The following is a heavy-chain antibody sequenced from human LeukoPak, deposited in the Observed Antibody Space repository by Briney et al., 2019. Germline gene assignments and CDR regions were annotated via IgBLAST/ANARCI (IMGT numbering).Heavy chain of an antibody. V-gene: IGHV4-31*03. CDR2: IYYSGST. D-gene: IGHD3-9*01. CDR3: ARVVRTDGYYDILTGYYKVVPYYFDY. CDR1: GGSISSDGYY. Sequence: SETLSLTCTVSGGSISSDGYYWRWIRQHPGKGLEWIVYIYYSGSTYYNPSLKSRVTISVDTSKNQFSLKLSSVTAADTAVYYCARVVRTDGYYDILTGYYKVVPYYFDYWGQGTLVTVSS. J-gene: IGHJ4*02.